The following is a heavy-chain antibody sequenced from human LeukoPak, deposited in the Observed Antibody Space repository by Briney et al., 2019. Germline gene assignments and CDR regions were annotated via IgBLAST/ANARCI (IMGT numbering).Heavy chain of an antibody. CDR1: GFSFNSYG. CDR2: ISYDGRNE. Sequence: GWSLRLSCAASGFSFNSYGMHWVRQAPGKGLEWVAVISYDGRNEYYADSVKGRFTISRDKSRNTVYPQMNSLRAEDTAVYYCAKDLHSSSNDYYGMDVWGQGTTVTVSS. D-gene: IGHD6-13*01. CDR3: AKDLHSSSNDYYGMDV. V-gene: IGHV3-30*18. J-gene: IGHJ6*02.